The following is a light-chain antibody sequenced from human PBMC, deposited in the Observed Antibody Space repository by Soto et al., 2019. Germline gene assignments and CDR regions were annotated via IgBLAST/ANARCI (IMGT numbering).Light chain of an antibody. J-gene: IGLJ1*01. CDR1: NIGSKS. CDR3: QVWDTNSDLYV. Sequence: SYELTQPPSVSVAPGQTARITCGGKNIGSKSVHWYQQKPGQAPVLVVSDNSDRPSGIPERFSGSNSGNTATLTISSVEAVDEADFYCQVWDTNSDLYVFGPGTKLTVL. V-gene: IGLV3-21*02. CDR2: DNS.